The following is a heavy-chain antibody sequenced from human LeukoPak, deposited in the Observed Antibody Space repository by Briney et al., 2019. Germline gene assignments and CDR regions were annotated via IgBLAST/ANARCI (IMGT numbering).Heavy chain of an antibody. CDR2: ISYDGSNK. J-gene: IGHJ6*02. CDR3: AKDLSGYDLGLYGMDV. Sequence: GRSLRLSCAASGYTFSSYGMHWVRQAPGKGLEWVAVISYDGSNKYYADSVKGRFTISRDNSKNTLYLQMNSLRAEDTAVYYCAKDLSGYDLGLYGMDVWGQGTTVTVSS. V-gene: IGHV3-30*18. CDR1: GYTFSSYG. D-gene: IGHD5-12*01.